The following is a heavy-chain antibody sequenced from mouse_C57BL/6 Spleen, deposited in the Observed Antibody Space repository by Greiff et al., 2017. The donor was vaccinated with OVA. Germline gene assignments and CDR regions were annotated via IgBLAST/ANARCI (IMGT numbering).Heavy chain of an antibody. J-gene: IGHJ4*01. CDR2: ISSGGSYT. Sequence: EVQVVESGGDLVKPGGSLKLSCAASGFTFSSYGMSWVRQTPDKRLEWVATISSGGSYTYYPDSVKGRFTISRDNAKNTLYLQMSSLKSEDTAMYYCARHWGTTVVADYYAMDYWGQGTSVTVSS. D-gene: IGHD1-1*01. CDR3: ARHWGTTVVADYYAMDY. V-gene: IGHV5-6*01. CDR1: GFTFSSYG.